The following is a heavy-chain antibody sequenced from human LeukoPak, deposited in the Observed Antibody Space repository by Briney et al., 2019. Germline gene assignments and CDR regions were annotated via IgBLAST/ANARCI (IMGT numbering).Heavy chain of an antibody. V-gene: IGHV1-18*01. D-gene: IGHD3-22*01. Sequence: GASVKVSCKASGYTFTSYGISWVRQAPGQGLEWMGWISAYNGSTNYAQKLQGRVTMTTDTSTSTAYMELRSLRSDDTAVYYCARHRPPGGRYTPYYDSSGSPAYFDYWGQGTLVTVSS. J-gene: IGHJ4*02. CDR2: ISAYNGST. CDR3: ARHRPPGGRYTPYYDSSGSPAYFDY. CDR1: GYTFTSYG.